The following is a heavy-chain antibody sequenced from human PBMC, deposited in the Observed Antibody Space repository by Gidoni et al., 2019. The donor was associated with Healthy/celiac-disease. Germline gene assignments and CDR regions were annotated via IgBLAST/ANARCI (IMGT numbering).Heavy chain of an antibody. J-gene: IGHJ5*02. CDR3: ARVGLNDYKFDP. D-gene: IGHD4-4*01. CDR2: IYYSGST. V-gene: IGHV4-59*01. CDR1: GGSISSYY. Sequence: QVQLQESGPGLVKPSETLSLTCTVSGGSISSYYWSWIRQPPGKGLEWIGYIYYSGSTNYNPSLKSRVTISVDTSKNQFSLKLSSVTAADTAVYYCARVGLNDYKFDPWGQGTLVTVSS.